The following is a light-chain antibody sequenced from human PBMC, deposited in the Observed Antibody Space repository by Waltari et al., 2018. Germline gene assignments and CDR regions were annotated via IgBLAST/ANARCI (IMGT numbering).Light chain of an antibody. V-gene: IGKV2D-29*02. CDR3: MQGIQLPYS. Sequence: DIVMTQTPLSLPVTPGEPASISCRSSQSLLHSNGYTYLFWYLQKPGKSPQLLIYLVSNRASGVPDRFRGSGSGTDFTLKISRVEAEDVGVYYCMQGIQLPYSFGQGTKVEIK. CDR2: LVS. CDR1: QSLLHSNGYTY. J-gene: IGKJ2*03.